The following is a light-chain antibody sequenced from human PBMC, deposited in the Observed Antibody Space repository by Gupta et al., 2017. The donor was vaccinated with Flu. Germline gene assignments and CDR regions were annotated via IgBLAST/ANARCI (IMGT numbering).Light chain of an antibody. CDR1: QSLLHSDGMTY. CDR2: EVS. V-gene: IGKV2D-29*01. Sequence: DIVMTQTPLYLSVTPGQPASISCRSSQSLLHSDGMTYFYWYVQKPGQPPQLLIYEVSKRYSGVPDRFSGRGSGTDFTLKSSRGEAEDVGIYYCMQSVHLRTFGQGTKVEIK. CDR3: MQSVHLRT. J-gene: IGKJ1*01.